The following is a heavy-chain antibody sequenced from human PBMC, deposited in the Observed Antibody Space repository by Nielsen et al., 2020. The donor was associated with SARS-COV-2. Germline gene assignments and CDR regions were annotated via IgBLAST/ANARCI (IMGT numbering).Heavy chain of an antibody. V-gene: IGHV2-5*02. CDR2: IYWDDDK. D-gene: IGHD3-22*01. Sequence: SGPTLVKPTQTLTLTCTFSGFSPSTSGVGVGWIRQHPGKALEWLALIYWDDDKRYSPSLKSRLTITKDTSKNQVVLTMTNMDPVDTATYYCAHKGYYYDSSGWRYFDYWGQGTLVTVSS. CDR3: AHKGYYYDSSGWRYFDY. J-gene: IGHJ4*02. CDR1: GFSPSTSGVG.